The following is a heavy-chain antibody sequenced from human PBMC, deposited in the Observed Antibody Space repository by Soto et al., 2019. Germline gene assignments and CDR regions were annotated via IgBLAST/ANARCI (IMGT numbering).Heavy chain of an antibody. CDR1: GWSFSGYY. CDR3: ARKKVAGRTVDY. J-gene: IGHJ4*02. V-gene: IGHV4-34*01. CDR2: INHSGST. D-gene: IGHD6-19*01. Sequence: SXETLSLTCSVYGWSFSGYYWSWIRQPPGKGLEWIGEINHSGSTNYNPSLKSRVTISVDTSKNQFSLKLSSVTAADTAVYYCARKKVAGRTVDYWGQGTLVTVSS.